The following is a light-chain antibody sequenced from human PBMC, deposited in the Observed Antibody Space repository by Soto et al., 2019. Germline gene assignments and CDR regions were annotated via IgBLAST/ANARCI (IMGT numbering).Light chain of an antibody. J-gene: IGKJ1*01. CDR3: QQYTAWPTT. CDR2: GAS. V-gene: IGKV3-15*01. Sequence: EIVMRQSPATLSVSPGQRATLSCRASQSVRTTVAWYHQRPGQAPRLLIYGASTRATGVPDRFSGGASGTDFTLTVTSLQSEDFGMYYCQQYTAWPTTFGRGTKVELK. CDR1: QSVRTT.